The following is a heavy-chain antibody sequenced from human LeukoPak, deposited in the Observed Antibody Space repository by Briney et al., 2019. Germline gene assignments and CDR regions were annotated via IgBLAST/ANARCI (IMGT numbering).Heavy chain of an antibody. V-gene: IGHV4-59*01. CDR1: GGSLSTYY. Sequence: SETLSLTCTVSGGSLSTYYWSWIRQPPGMGLEWIGYIYYSGSTDYSPSLKSRVTISVDTSKNQFSLKLSSVTSADTAVYYCAGSRYTTTWPLFDYWGQGTLVTVSS. D-gene: IGHD6-13*01. CDR3: AGSRYTTTWPLFDY. CDR2: IYYSGST. J-gene: IGHJ4*02.